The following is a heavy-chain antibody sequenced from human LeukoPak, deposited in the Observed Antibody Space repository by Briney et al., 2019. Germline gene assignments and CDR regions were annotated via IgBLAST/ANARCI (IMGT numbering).Heavy chain of an antibody. CDR1: GFTFSSSW. CDR3: AREQWVHFSVAGTRRTYYFDY. V-gene: IGHV3-74*01. D-gene: IGHD6-19*01. J-gene: IGHJ4*02. CDR2: INSDGSST. Sequence: GSLRLSCAASGFTFSSSWVHWVRQAPEKGLVWVSRINSDGSSTSYADSVKGRFTISRDNAKNTLFLQMNSLRAEDTAVYYCAREQWVHFSVAGTRRTYYFDYWGQGTLVTVSS.